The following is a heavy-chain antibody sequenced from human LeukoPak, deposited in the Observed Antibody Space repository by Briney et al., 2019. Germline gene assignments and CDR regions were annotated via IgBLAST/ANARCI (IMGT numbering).Heavy chain of an antibody. J-gene: IGHJ4*02. CDR2: ILYSGNT. D-gene: IGHD3-22*01. V-gene: IGHV4-39*01. CDR3: ARHEGSYFDKSGYTFEY. CDR1: GGSVNKGPHY. Sequence: KPSETLSLTCTVSGGSVNKGPHYWGWIRQPPGKGLEWIGSILYSGNTYYNASLKSRVTISVDTSKNQFSLRLSSVTAADRAVYYCARHEGSYFDKSGYTFEYWGQGIVVTVSS.